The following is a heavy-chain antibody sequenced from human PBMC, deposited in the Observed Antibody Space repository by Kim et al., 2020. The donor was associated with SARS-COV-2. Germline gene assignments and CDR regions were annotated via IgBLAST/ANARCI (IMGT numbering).Heavy chain of an antibody. CDR3: AREYYDILTAYYPYYFDY. CDR2: INYSGST. Sequence: SETLSLTCTVSGGSISSYYWSWIRQPPGKGLEWIGYINYSGSTNYNPSLKSRVTISVDTSKNQYSLKLSSVTAADTAVDYCAREYYDILTAYYPYYFDYWGQGTLVAVSS. V-gene: IGHV4-59*01. J-gene: IGHJ4*02. D-gene: IGHD3-9*01. CDR1: GGSISSYY.